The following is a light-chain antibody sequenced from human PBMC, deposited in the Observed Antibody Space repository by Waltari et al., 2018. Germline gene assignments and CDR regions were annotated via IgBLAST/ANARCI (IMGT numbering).Light chain of an antibody. CDR1: QSVSSSY. CDR2: GAS. J-gene: IGKJ4*01. V-gene: IGKV3-20*01. Sequence: EIVLTQSPGTLSLSPGERATLPCRASQSVSSSYLAWYQQKPGQAPRLLIYGASSRATGIPDSFSGSGSGTDFTLTISRLDPEDFAVYYCQQYGSSLLTFGGGTKVEIK. CDR3: QQYGSSLLT.